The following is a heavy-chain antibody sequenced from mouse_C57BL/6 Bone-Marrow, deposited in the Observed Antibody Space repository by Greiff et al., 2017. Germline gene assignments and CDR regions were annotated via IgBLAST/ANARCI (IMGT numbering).Heavy chain of an antibody. CDR1: GYTFTDYY. CDR2: INPNTGGT. J-gene: IGHJ3*01. D-gene: IGHD1-1*01. Sequence: EVKLMESGPELVKPGASVTISCKASGYTFTDYYMNWVKQSHGKSLEWIGDINPNTGGTSYNQKFKSQATLTVDKSSSTAYMQLSSLTSEGSAVYYCARRGYYGSSSPWFAYWGQGTLVTVSA. CDR3: ARRGYYGSSSPWFAY. V-gene: IGHV1-26*01.